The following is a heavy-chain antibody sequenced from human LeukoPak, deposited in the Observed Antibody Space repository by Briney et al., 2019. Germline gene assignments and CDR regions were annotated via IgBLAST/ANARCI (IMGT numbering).Heavy chain of an antibody. CDR3: ARDRVGLLEWFHSFDP. D-gene: IGHD3-3*01. CDR1: GYTFDDYG. V-gene: IGHV3-20*04. CDR2: INWNGGST. J-gene: IGHJ5*02. Sequence: PGGSLRLSCAASGYTFDDYGMSWVRQAPGKGLEWVSGINWNGGSTGYADSVKGRFTISRDNAKNSLYLQMNSLRAEDTALYYCARDRVGLLEWFHSFDPWGQGTLVTVSS.